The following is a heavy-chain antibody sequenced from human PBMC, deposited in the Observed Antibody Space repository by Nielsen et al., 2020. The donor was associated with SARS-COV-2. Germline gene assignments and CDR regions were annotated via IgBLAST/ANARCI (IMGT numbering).Heavy chain of an antibody. Sequence: GGSLRLSCAASGFTFSSYWMHWVRQAPGKGLVWVSRINSDGSSTSYADSVKGRFTISRDNAKNSLYLQMNSLRAEDTAVYYCAREFALRDTAYFDYWGQGTLVTVSS. D-gene: IGHD5-18*01. V-gene: IGHV3-74*01. CDR3: AREFALRDTAYFDY. CDR1: GFTFSSYW. J-gene: IGHJ4*02. CDR2: INSDGSST.